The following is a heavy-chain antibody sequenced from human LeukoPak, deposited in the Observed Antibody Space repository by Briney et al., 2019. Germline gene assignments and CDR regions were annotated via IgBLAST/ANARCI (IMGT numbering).Heavy chain of an antibody. CDR1: GGSLSSGSDY. CDR2: IYASGST. V-gene: IGHV4-61*02. CDR3: ARSGYSNFDY. J-gene: IGHJ4*02. Sequence: SQTLSLTCTVSGGSLSSGSDYWSWIRQSAGKGLEWIGRIYASGSTNYNPSLKSRVAISVDTSKNQFSLKLSSVTAADTAVYYCARSGYSNFDYWGQGTLVTVSS. D-gene: IGHD3-3*01.